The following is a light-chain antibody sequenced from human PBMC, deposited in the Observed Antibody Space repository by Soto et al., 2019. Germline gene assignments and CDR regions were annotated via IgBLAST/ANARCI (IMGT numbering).Light chain of an antibody. CDR1: QGISSW. CDR3: QQYNTYPTWT. Sequence: DIQMTQSPSTLSASVGDRVTITCRASQGISSWLAWYQQKPGKAPKLLIYKATCLENGAPSRLSGSGSGTEVSLTISSLQPDDFVTYYCQQYNTYPTWTFGQGTKVEIK. CDR2: KAT. J-gene: IGKJ1*01. V-gene: IGKV1-5*03.